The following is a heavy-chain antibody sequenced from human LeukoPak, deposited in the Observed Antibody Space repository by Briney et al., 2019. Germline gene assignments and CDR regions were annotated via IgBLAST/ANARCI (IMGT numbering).Heavy chain of an antibody. CDR1: GYPFTTGYS. CDR3: ARASFPGDPPYY. V-gene: IGHV4-38-2*02. CDR2: IYNSMTT. J-gene: IGHJ4*02. Sequence: PSETLSLTCTVYGYPFTTGYSWGWIRQPPGKGLEWIGNIYNSMTTYYNASLKSRATISVDTSKNQFSLKLTSVTAADTGVYFCARASFPGDPPYYWGQGTLVTVSS. D-gene: IGHD4-17*01.